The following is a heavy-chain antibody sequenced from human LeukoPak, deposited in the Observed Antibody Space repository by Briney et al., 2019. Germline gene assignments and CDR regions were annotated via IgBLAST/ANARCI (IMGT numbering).Heavy chain of an antibody. J-gene: IGHJ4*02. V-gene: IGHV1-18*01. D-gene: IGHD3-22*01. CDR3: ARVNAYYYDSSGYYASDY. Sequence: ASVKVSCKASGYTFTSYGISWVRQAPGQGLEWMGWISAYNGNTNYAQKLQGRVTMTTDTSTSKAYMELRSLRSDDTAVYYCARVNAYYYDSSGYYASDYWGQGTLVTVSS. CDR1: GYTFTSYG. CDR2: ISAYNGNT.